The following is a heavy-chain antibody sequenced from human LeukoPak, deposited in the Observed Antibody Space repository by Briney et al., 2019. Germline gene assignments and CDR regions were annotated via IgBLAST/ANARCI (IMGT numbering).Heavy chain of an antibody. CDR1: GGSISSYS. Sequence: SETLSLTCTVSGGSISSYSRSWIRQPPGKGLEWIGYIYYSGGTNYNPSLKSRVTISVDTSKNQFSLKLTSVTAADTAVYYCARGTVTRDYFDYWGQGTLVAVSS. V-gene: IGHV4-59*01. CDR3: ARGTVTRDYFDY. CDR2: IYYSGGT. J-gene: IGHJ4*02. D-gene: IGHD4-17*01.